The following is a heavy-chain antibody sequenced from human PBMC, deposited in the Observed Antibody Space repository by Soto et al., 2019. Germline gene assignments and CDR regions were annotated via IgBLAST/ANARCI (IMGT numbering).Heavy chain of an antibody. CDR2: IYSGGNP. CDR3: ARGPNSDC. V-gene: IGHV3-53*01. Sequence: EERLVQSGGGLVQPGGSLRLSCAAPGFSVGGNYMSWVRQAPGKGLELVSLIYSGGNPFYADSMKGRFTLSRDNSNNMLYLQMDSLRAEDTAVYYCARGPNSDCWGQGTLVIVSS. D-gene: IGHD2-21*01. J-gene: IGHJ4*02. CDR1: GFSVGGNY.